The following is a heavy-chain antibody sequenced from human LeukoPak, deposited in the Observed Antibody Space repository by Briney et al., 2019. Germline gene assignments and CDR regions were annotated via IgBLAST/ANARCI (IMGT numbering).Heavy chain of an antibody. CDR3: ARVDCSGGSCYFDY. V-gene: IGHV3-74*01. D-gene: IGHD2-15*01. Sequence: PGGSLRLSCAASGFTFSRYWMHWVRQTPGKGLGWVSRINSDGSSTRYADSVKGRFTISIDNAKNTLDLQMSSLRAEDTAVYYCARVDCSGGSCYFDYWGQGTLVTVSS. J-gene: IGHJ4*02. CDR2: INSDGSST. CDR1: GFTFSRYW.